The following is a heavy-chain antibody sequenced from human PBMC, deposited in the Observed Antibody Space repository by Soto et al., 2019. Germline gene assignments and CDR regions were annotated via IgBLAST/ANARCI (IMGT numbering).Heavy chain of an antibody. CDR3: TRHSAGGFDY. CDR1: GFTFSGYG. V-gene: IGHV3-23*01. Sequence: EVQLLESGGGLVQPGGSLRLSCAAPGFTFSGYGMSWVRQAPEKGLEWVSAISGSGDSTYYADSVKGRFTMSRDNSKKMLYLQMNSLRAEDTAVYYCTRHSAGGFDYWGQGSLDTVSS. CDR2: ISGSGDST. J-gene: IGHJ4*02. D-gene: IGHD2-21*01.